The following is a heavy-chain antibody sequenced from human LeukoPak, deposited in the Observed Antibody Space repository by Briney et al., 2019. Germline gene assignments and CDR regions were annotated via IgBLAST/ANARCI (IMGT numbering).Heavy chain of an antibody. V-gene: IGHV1-18*01. CDR1: GYTFTSYD. CDR2: ISAYNGNT. Sequence: ASVKVSCKASGYTFTSYDINWVRQAPGQGLEWMGWISAYNGNTKYAQKLQGRVTMTTDTSTSTAYMELRSLRSDDTAVYYCARAGSRYYYYMDVWGKGTTVTVSS. CDR3: ARAGSRYYYYMDV. D-gene: IGHD5/OR15-5a*01. J-gene: IGHJ6*03.